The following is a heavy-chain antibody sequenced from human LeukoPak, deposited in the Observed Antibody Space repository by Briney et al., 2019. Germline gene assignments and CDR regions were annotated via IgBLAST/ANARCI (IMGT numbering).Heavy chain of an antibody. CDR3: AREKGGTTINWYFDL. V-gene: IGHV3-7*03. CDR2: IKEDGSEK. Sequence: GGSLRLSCTASGFTFNRDWTAWVRQAPGKGLEWVANIKEDGSEKNYVDSVRGRFTISRDNAKNSLYLQMNSLRGEDAAFYHCAREKGGTTINWYFDLWGRGTLVTVSS. D-gene: IGHD1-26*01. J-gene: IGHJ2*01. CDR1: GFTFNRDW.